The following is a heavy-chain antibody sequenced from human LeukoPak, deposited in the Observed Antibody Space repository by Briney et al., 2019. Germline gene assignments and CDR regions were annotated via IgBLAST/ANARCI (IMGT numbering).Heavy chain of an antibody. J-gene: IGHJ3*02. CDR2: IYYSGST. D-gene: IGHD6-19*01. Sequence: PSETLSLTCTVSGGSISSGGYYWSWIRQHPGKGLEWIGYIYYSGSTYYNPSLKSRVTISVDTSKNQFSLKLSSVTAADTAVYYCARVRRDSSGSEVDIWGRGTMVTVSS. CDR3: ARVRRDSSGSEVDI. CDR1: GGSISSGGYY. V-gene: IGHV4-31*03.